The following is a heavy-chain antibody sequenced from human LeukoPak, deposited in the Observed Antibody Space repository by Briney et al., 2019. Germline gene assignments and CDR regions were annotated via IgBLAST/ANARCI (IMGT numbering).Heavy chain of an antibody. CDR1: GYDFANSW. D-gene: IGHD5-24*01. V-gene: IGHV5-51*01. CDR2: IYPRDSDT. Sequence: GESLKISCTASGYDFANSWIGWVRQMPGKGQEWRGIIYPRDSDTIYSPSFQGQVTISADKSIRTAYLQWSSLTASDTAMYYCARGERAMATRKAGFDYWGQGTQVTVSS. J-gene: IGHJ4*02. CDR3: ARGERAMATRKAGFDY.